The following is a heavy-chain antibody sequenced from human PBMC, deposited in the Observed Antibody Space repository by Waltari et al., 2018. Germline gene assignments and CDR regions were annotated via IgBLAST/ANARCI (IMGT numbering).Heavy chain of an antibody. V-gene: IGHV4-4*02. Sequence: QVQLQESGPGLVKPSGTLSLTCAVSGGSISSSNWWSWVRQPPGKGLEWIGEIYHSGRTNYSPSLKSRVTISVDKSKTQFSLQLSSVAAADTAVYYCARVPIAAAGKFDYWGQGTLVIVSS. CDR1: GGSISSSNW. CDR2: IYHSGRT. CDR3: ARVPIAAAGKFDY. D-gene: IGHD6-13*01. J-gene: IGHJ4*02.